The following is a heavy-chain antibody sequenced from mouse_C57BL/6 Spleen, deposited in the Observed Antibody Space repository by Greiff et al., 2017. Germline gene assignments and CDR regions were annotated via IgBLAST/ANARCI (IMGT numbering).Heavy chain of an antibody. CDR3: ASYYKDYYAMDY. CDR1: GYTFTSYW. CDR2: IDPSDSYT. J-gene: IGHJ4*01. V-gene: IGHV1-50*01. D-gene: IGHD2-12*01. Sequence: QVQLQQPGAELVKPGASVKLSCKASGYTFTSYWMQWVKQRPGQGLEWIGEIDPSDSYTNYNQKFKDKATLTVDKSSSTAYMQLSSLTSEDSAVYYCASYYKDYYAMDYWGQGTSVTVSS.